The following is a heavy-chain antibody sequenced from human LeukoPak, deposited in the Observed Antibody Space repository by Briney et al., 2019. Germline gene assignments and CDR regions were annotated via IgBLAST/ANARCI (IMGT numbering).Heavy chain of an antibody. Sequence: GGSLRLPCAASGFTFSSYGMNWVRQAPGKGLEWVSYISRSSGSIYYAESVKGRFTISRDNAKKSLYLQMNSLRAEDTAVYYCARDAVAGTFVDYWGQGTLVTVSS. CDR2: ISRSSGSI. V-gene: IGHV3-48*01. J-gene: IGHJ4*02. CDR1: GFTFSSYG. CDR3: ARDAVAGTFVDY. D-gene: IGHD6-19*01.